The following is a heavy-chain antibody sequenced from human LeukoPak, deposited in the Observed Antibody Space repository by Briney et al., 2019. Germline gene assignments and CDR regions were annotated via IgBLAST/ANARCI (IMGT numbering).Heavy chain of an antibody. Sequence: GGSLRLSCAVSGFTFSSYEMNWVRQAPGKGLEWVSSISGRGDTIYSADSVKGRFSISRDNAKNSLYLQMNSLSTEDTAMYYCARSIVVVTSLAYWGQGTLVTVSS. V-gene: IGHV3-48*03. CDR1: GFTFSSYE. CDR3: ARSIVVVTSLAY. J-gene: IGHJ4*02. CDR2: ISGRGDTI. D-gene: IGHD2-21*02.